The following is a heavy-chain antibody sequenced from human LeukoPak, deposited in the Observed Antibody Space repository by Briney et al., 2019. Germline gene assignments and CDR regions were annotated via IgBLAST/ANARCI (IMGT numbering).Heavy chain of an antibody. Sequence: SVKVSCKASGYTFTSYDINWVRQAPGQGLEWMGGIIPIFGTANYAQKFQGRVTITADESTSTAYMELSSLRSEDTAVYYCARDRGIAARPLGFDYWGQGTLVTVSS. CDR2: IIPIFGTA. V-gene: IGHV1-69*13. J-gene: IGHJ4*02. CDR3: ARDRGIAARPLGFDY. CDR1: GYTFTSYD. D-gene: IGHD6-6*01.